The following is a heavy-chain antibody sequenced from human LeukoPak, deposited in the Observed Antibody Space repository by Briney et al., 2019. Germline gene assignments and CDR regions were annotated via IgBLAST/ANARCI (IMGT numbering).Heavy chain of an antibody. D-gene: IGHD3-10*01. CDR3: AKEGYCGSGSFPDY. V-gene: IGHV3-30*18. CDR1: GFTFSSYG. CDR2: VSFDGSSE. J-gene: IGHJ4*02. Sequence: GGSLRLSCAASGFTFSSYGMHWVRQAPGKGLEWVAVVSFDGSSEDYADSVKGRFTISRDNSKNTLSLLMNSLRAEDTAVHYCAKEGYCGSGSFPDYWGQGTLVTVSS.